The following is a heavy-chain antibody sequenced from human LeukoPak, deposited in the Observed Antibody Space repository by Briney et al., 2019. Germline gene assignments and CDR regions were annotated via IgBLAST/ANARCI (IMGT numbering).Heavy chain of an antibody. J-gene: IGHJ3*02. CDR2: IYYSGST. V-gene: IGHV4-61*05. D-gene: IGHD2-15*01. Sequence: SETLSLTCTVSGGSISSSSYYWGWIRQPPGKGLEWIGYIYYSGSTNYNPSLKSRVTISVDASKNQFSLRLSSVTAADTAVYYCARVLSPNVVVDAFDIWGQGTMVTVSS. CDR3: ARVLSPNVVVDAFDI. CDR1: GGSISSSSYY.